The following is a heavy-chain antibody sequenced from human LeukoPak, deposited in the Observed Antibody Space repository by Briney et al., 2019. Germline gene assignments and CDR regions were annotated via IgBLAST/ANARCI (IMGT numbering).Heavy chain of an antibody. CDR2: ISSKAYGGTT. J-gene: IGHJ4*02. Sequence: GGSLRLSCTASGFTFGDYAMSWVRQAPGKGLEWVGFISSKAYGGTTEYAASVKGRFTISRDDSKSIAYLQMNSLKTEDTAVYYCTTDHITGYSSGWYDYWGQGTLVTVSS. CDR1: GFTFGDYA. CDR3: TTDHITGYSSGWYDY. V-gene: IGHV3-49*04. D-gene: IGHD6-19*01.